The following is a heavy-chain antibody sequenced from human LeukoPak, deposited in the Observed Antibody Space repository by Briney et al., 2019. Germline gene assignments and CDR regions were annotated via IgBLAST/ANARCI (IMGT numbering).Heavy chain of an antibody. CDR2: IYDSGST. CDR1: GGSVSSYY. D-gene: IGHD2-21*02. V-gene: IGHV4-59*08. Sequence: PSETLSLTCTVSGGSVSSYYWSWIRQPPGKGLEWIGYIYDSGSTNYNPSLKSRVTISEDTSKNQFSLKLSSVTAADTAVYYCARQSSDWATTDYWGQGTLVTVSS. CDR3: ARQSSDWATTDY. J-gene: IGHJ4*02.